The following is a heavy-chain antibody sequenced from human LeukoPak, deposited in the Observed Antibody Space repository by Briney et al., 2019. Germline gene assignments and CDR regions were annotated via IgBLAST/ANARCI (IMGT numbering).Heavy chain of an antibody. CDR1: GGSISSGSYY. CDR2: IYTSGST. Sequence: TLSLTCTVSGGSISSGSYYWSWIRQPAGKGLEWIGRIYTSGSTNYNPSLKSRVTISVDTSKNQFSLKLSSVTAADTAVYYCARHRRYYGSGSSPRAGYYYYMDVWGKGTTVTISS. CDR3: ARHRRYYGSGSSPRAGYYYYMDV. J-gene: IGHJ6*03. D-gene: IGHD3-10*01. V-gene: IGHV4-61*02.